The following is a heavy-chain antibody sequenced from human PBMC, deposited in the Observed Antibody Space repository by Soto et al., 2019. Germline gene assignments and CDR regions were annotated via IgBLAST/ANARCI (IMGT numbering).Heavy chain of an antibody. D-gene: IGHD2-21*02. J-gene: IGHJ4*02. V-gene: IGHV1-69*13. CDR2: IIPIFGTA. CDR3: ARGHESMMVTAPDY. CDR1: GGTFSSYA. Sequence: SVKVSCKASGGTFSSYAISWVRQAPGQGLEWMGGIIPIFGTANYAQKFQGRVTITADESTSTAYMELNSLRAEDTAVYYCARGHESMMVTAPDYWGQGTLVTVSS.